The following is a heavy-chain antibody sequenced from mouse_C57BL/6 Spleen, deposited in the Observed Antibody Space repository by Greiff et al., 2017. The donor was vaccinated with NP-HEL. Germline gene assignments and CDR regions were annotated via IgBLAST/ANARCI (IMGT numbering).Heavy chain of an antibody. D-gene: IGHD2-4*01. J-gene: IGHJ4*01. Sequence: VQLKESGPELVKPGASVKISCKASGYSFTGYYMNWVKQSPEKSLEWIGEINPSTGGTTYNQKFKAKATLTVDKSSSTAYMQLKSLTSEDSAVYYCARRGVYDYDEAMDYWGQGTSVTVSS. CDR1: GYSFTGYY. V-gene: IGHV1-42*01. CDR2: INPSTGGT. CDR3: ARRGVYDYDEAMDY.